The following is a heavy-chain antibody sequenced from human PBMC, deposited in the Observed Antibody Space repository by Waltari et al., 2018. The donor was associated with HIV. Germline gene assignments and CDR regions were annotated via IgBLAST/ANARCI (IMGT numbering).Heavy chain of an antibody. CDR3: AKDGIVAGRLVYFDY. CDR1: GFTFNAYA. V-gene: IGHV3-9*01. J-gene: IGHJ4*02. Sequence: EVQLVESGGGLVQPGRSLGPTCAASGFTFNAYAMHWVGKAPGKGLGWVSGISWNSGSIGYADSVKVRFTISRDNAKNSLYLQMNSLRAEDTALYYCAKDGIVAGRLVYFDYWGQGTLVTVSS. CDR2: ISWNSGSI. D-gene: IGHD6-19*01.